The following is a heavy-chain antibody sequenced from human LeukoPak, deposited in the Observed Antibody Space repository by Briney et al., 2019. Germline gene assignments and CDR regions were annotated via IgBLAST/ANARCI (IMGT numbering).Heavy chain of an antibody. CDR1: GYTFTSYA. CDR3: ARDPPRAVTKAVAGTGSEYNWFDP. Sequence: ASVKVSCKASGYTFTSYAMNWVRQAPGQGLEWMGWINTNTGNPTYAQGFTGRFVFSLDTSVSTAYLQISSLKAEDTAVYYCARDPPRAVTKAVAGTGSEYNWFDPWGQGTLVTVSS. J-gene: IGHJ5*02. CDR2: INTNTGNP. V-gene: IGHV7-4-1*02. D-gene: IGHD6-19*01.